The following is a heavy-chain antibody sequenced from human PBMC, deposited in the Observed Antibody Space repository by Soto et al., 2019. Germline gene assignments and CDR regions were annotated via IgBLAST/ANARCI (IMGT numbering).Heavy chain of an antibody. CDR2: ISGSGGST. CDR1: GFTFSSYA. D-gene: IGHD6-19*01. Sequence: EVQLLESGGGLVQPGGSLRLSCAASGFTFSSYAMSWVRQAPGKGLEWVSAISGSGGSTYYADSVKGRFTISRDNSNNTLYLQMNSLRAEGTAVYYCAKGRGAVAGNFDYWGQGTLVTVFS. J-gene: IGHJ4*02. CDR3: AKGRGAVAGNFDY. V-gene: IGHV3-23*01.